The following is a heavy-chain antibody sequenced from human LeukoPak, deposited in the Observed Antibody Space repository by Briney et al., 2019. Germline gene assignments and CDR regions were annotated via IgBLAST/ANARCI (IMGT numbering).Heavy chain of an antibody. D-gene: IGHD1-26*01. Sequence: GSLRLSCAASGFPVSSNYMTWVRQAPQKGLEWVSTIHSDGTTYYVDSVKGRFFISRDISQNTVYLEMNSLRAEDAAVYYCAREGWEELGHYFDYWGQGTVVTVSS. CDR1: GFPVSSNY. CDR3: AREGWEELGHYFDY. J-gene: IGHJ4*02. V-gene: IGHV3-53*01. CDR2: IHSDGTT.